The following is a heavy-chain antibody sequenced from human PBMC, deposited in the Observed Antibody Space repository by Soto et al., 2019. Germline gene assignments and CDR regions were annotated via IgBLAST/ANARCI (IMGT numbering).Heavy chain of an antibody. J-gene: IGHJ6*02. D-gene: IGHD1-26*01. V-gene: IGHV3-30*18. CDR2: ISYDGSNK. CDR1: GFTFSSYG. Sequence: QVQLVESGGGVVQPGRSLRLSCAASGFTFSSYGMHWVRQAPGKGLEWVAVISYDGSNKYYADSVKGRFTISRDNSKNTLYLQMNSLRAEDTAVYYCAKDGSGVSYSPYYYGMDVWGQGTTVTVS. CDR3: AKDGSGVSYSPYYYGMDV.